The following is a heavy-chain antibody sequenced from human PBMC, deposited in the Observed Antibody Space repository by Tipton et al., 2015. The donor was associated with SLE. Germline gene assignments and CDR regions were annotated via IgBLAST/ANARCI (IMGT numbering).Heavy chain of an antibody. CDR2: IYYSGNT. D-gene: IGHD5-24*01. J-gene: IGHJ4*02. V-gene: IGHV4-59*12. Sequence: TLSLTCTVSGGSISSYYWGWIRQPPGKGLEWIGYIYYSGNTYYNPSLKSRVTISVDTSKNHFSLKLSSVTAADTAVYYCASGEMATIRGFDYWGQGTLGTVSS. CDR1: GGSISSYY. CDR3: ASGEMATIRGFDY.